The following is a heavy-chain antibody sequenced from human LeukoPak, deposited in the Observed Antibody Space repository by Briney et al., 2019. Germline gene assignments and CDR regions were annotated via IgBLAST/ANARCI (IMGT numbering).Heavy chain of an antibody. CDR3: ARDPYYDYVWGSYRGDGMDV. CDR1: GFTFSSYW. V-gene: IGHV3-7*03. Sequence: GGSLRLSCAASGFTFSSYWMSWVRQAPGKGLEWVANIKQDGSEKYYVDSVKGRFTISRDKAKNSLYLQMNSLRAEDTAVYYCARDPYYDYVWGSYRGDGMDVWGKGTTVTVYS. D-gene: IGHD3-16*02. J-gene: IGHJ6*04. CDR2: IKQDGSEK.